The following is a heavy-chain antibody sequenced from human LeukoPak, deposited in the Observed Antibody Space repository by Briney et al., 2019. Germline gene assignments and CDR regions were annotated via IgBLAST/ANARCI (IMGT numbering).Heavy chain of an antibody. D-gene: IGHD6-25*01. CDR1: GGSISSYY. V-gene: IGHV4-59*01. CDR2: IYYSGST. CDR3: ARDSASAQDAFDI. J-gene: IGHJ3*02. Sequence: SETLSLTCTVSGGSISSYYWSWIRQPPGKGLEWIGYIYYSGSTNYNPSLKSRVTISVDTSKNQFSLKLSSVTAADTAVYYCARDSASAQDAFDIWGQGTMVTVSS.